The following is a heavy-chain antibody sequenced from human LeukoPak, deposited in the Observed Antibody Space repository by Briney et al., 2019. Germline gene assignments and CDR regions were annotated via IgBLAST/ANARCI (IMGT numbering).Heavy chain of an antibody. D-gene: IGHD2-15*01. CDR1: GDTFITYT. CDR3: ARDHCSRGSCLGGH. V-gene: IGHV1-69*04. J-gene: IGHJ4*02. CDR2: VIPSLDVS. Sequence: SVKVSCKASGDTFITYTFSWVRQAPGQGLEWMGRVIPSLDVSNYAEKFQGRVTINADKSSSTTHMELTSLRSEDTAMYYCARDHCSRGSCLGGHWGQGTLVTVSS.